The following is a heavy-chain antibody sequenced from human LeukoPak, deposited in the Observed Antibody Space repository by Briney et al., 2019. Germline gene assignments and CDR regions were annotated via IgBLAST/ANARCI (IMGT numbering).Heavy chain of an antibody. CDR1: GYSISRDYY. J-gene: IGHJ4*02. CDR2: IDHSGST. V-gene: IGHV4-38-2*02. CDR3: ARDGPSRPFTI. D-gene: IGHD5-24*01. Sequence: SETLSLTCSVSGYSISRDYYWGWIRQPPGKGLEWIGVIDHSGSTHYNPSLKSRVAISVDTSKNQFSLKLNSVTAADTAVYFCARDGPSRPFTIWGQGTLVTVSS.